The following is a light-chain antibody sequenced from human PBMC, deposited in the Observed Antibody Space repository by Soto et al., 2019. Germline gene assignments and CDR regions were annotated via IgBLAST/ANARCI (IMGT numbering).Light chain of an antibody. J-gene: IGLJ7*01. CDR2: STY. V-gene: IGLV1-44*01. CDR1: SSNIGSNS. Sequence: QAVVTQPPSASGTPGQRVTISCSGSSSNIGSNSVNWYQHLPGTAPKLLIYSTYQRPSGVPDRFSGSKSGTSASLAISGLQSEDEADYYCAAWDDSLKAVFGGGTQLTVL. CDR3: AAWDDSLKAV.